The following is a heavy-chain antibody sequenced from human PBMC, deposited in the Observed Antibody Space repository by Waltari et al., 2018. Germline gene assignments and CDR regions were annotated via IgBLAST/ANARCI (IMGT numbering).Heavy chain of an antibody. D-gene: IGHD6-13*01. CDR3: AKGIAAAGTGGPLGYYYYYYMDV. CDR1: GFTFSSYA. J-gene: IGHJ6*03. Sequence: EVQLVESGGGLVQPGGSLRLSCAASGFTFSSYAMSWVRQAPGKGLEWVSAISGSGGSTYYADSVKGRFTISRDNSKNTLYLQMNSLRAEDTAVYYCAKGIAAAGTGGPLGYYYYYYMDVWGKGTTVTVSS. V-gene: IGHV3-23*04. CDR2: ISGSGGST.